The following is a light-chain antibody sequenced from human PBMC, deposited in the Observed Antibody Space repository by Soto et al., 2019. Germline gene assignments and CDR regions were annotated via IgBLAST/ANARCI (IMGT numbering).Light chain of an antibody. CDR3: SSYTSSSTIYV. CDR1: SSDVGGYNY. CDR2: EVS. Sequence: QSLLTQPASVSGSPGQSITISCTGTSSDVGGYNYVSWYQQHPGKAPKLMIYEVSNRPSGVSNRFSGSKSGNTASLTISGLQAEDEADYYCSSYTSSSTIYVVGKGTKVTVL. V-gene: IGLV2-14*01. J-gene: IGLJ1*01.